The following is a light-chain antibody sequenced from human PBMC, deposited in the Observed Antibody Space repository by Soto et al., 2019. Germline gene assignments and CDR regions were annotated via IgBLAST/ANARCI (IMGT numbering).Light chain of an antibody. CDR2: DAS. V-gene: IGKV3-11*01. CDR3: QHYGRSDPIT. Sequence: EIVLTQSPATLSLSPGERATLSCRASQSVSSYLAWYQQKPGQAPRLLIYDASNRATGIPARFSGSGSGTDFTLTISRLEPEDFAVYYCQHYGRSDPITFGPGTKVDIK. CDR1: QSVSSY. J-gene: IGKJ3*01.